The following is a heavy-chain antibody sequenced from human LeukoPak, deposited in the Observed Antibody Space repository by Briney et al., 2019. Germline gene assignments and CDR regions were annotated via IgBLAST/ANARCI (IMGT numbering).Heavy chain of an antibody. CDR3: AKAVSGWYVEYFQH. CDR1: GFTFSSYA. V-gene: IGHV3-23*01. Sequence: GGSLRLSCAASGFTFSSYAMSWARQAPGKGLEWVSAIIGSGGSTYYADSVKGRFTISRDNSKNTLYLQMNSLRAEDTAVYYCAKAVSGWYVEYFQHWGQGTLVTVSS. CDR2: IIGSGGST. D-gene: IGHD6-19*01. J-gene: IGHJ1*01.